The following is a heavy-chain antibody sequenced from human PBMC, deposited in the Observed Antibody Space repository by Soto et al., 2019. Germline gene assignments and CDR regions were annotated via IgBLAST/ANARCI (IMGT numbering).Heavy chain of an antibody. V-gene: IGHV1-8*01. CDR3: ARARPPIKLVPGWFDP. J-gene: IGHJ5*02. CDR2: MNPNSGNT. D-gene: IGHD6-13*01. CDR1: GYTFTSYH. Sequence: ASVKVSRKASGYTFTSYHINRVRQATGQGLEWMGWMNPNSGNTGYAQKFQGRVTMTRNTSISTAYMELSSLRSEDTAVYYCARARPPIKLVPGWFDPWGQGTLVTVS.